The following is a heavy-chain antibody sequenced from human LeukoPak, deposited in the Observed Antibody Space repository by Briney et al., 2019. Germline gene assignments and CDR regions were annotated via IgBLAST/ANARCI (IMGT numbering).Heavy chain of an antibody. CDR1: GYRFATYW. V-gene: IGHV5-51*01. Sequence: GESLKISCKGSGYRFATYWIAWVRQMPGKGLEWMGIIYPDDFDTSYSPSFQGQVSFSVDQANSTAYLQWTSLKASDTAMYYCARLDYDNSGHYYGLAYWGQGTLVTVSS. D-gene: IGHD3-22*01. CDR2: IYPDDFDT. J-gene: IGHJ4*02. CDR3: ARLDYDNSGHYYGLAY.